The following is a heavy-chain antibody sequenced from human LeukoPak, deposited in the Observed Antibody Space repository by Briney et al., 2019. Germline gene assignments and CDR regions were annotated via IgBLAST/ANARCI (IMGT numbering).Heavy chain of an antibody. CDR2: IYYSGST. J-gene: IGHJ3*02. D-gene: IGHD2-2*01. CDR1: GGSISSSSYY. Sequence: SETLSLTCTVSGGSISSSSYYWGWIRQPPGKGLEWIGSIYYSGSTYYNPSLKGRVTISVDTSKNQFSLKLSSVTAADTAVYYCARPDIVVVPAAIDAFDIWGQGTMVTVSS. CDR3: ARPDIVVVPAAIDAFDI. V-gene: IGHV4-39*01.